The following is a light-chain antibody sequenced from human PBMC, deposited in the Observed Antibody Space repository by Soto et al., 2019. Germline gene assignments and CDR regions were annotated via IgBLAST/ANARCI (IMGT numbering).Light chain of an antibody. CDR2: AAS. Sequence: DIQLTQSPSSLSASVGDRITITCRASQGISTYLAWYQQKPGKVPKFLIFAASTLHSGVPSRFSGSGSGTDFTLTISSLQPADVATYYCQNYNSAPWTFGQGTKVEIK. J-gene: IGKJ1*01. V-gene: IGKV1-27*01. CDR1: QGISTY. CDR3: QNYNSAPWT.